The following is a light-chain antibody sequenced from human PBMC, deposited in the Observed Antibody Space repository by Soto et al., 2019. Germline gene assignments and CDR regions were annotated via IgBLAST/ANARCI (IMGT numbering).Light chain of an antibody. CDR1: SSDVGGYNY. J-gene: IGLJ2*01. CDR3: SSYTSTNTLAV. CDR2: DVT. Sequence: QSVLTQPASMSGSPGQSITISCTGTSSDVGGYNYVSWYQQYPGQAPTLVIYDVTNRPSGVSDRFSGSKSGNTASLTISGLQTEDEADYYCSSYTSTNTLAVFGGGTKLTVL. V-gene: IGLV2-14*01.